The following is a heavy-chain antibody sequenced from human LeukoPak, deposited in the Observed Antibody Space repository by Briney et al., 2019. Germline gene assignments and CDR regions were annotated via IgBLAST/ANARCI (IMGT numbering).Heavy chain of an antibody. V-gene: IGHV3-48*03. CDR1: GFTFSSYE. D-gene: IGHD6-19*01. CDR2: ISSSGSTI. Sequence: GGSLRLSCAASGFTFSSYEMNWVRQAPGKGLEWVSYISSSGSTIYYADSVKGRFTISRDNSKNTLYLQMNSLRAEDTAVYYCAKGHLGYSSGWYLAFDFWGQGTLATVSS. CDR3: AKGHLGYSSGWYLAFDF. J-gene: IGHJ4*02.